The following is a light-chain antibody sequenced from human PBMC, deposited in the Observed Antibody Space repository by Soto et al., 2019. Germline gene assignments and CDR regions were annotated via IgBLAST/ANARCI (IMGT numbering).Light chain of an antibody. CDR3: AAWDDSLNGTV. CDR2: DTN. V-gene: IGLV1-44*01. CDR1: SSNIGLND. J-gene: IGLJ2*01. Sequence: QSVLTQPPSASGTPGQTVTISCSGSSSNIGLNDVHWYRQLSGTAPQILIYDTNQQATGVPDRFSGSRSGTSASLAIHGLQSEDEADYHCAAWDDSLNGTVLGGGTKLTVL.